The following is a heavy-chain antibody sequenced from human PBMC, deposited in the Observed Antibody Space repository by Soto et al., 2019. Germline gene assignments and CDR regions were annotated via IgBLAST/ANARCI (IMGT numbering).Heavy chain of an antibody. CDR2: INHSGST. CDR3: ARTSGYCSGGSCYSESYYYYGMDV. Sequence: PSETLSLTCAVYGGSFSGYYWSWIRQPPGKGLEWIGEINHSGSTNYNPSLKSRVTISVDKSKNQFSLKLSSVTAADTAVYYCARTSGYCSGGSCYSESYYYYGMDVWGQGTKVTVSS. V-gene: IGHV4-34*01. J-gene: IGHJ6*02. D-gene: IGHD2-15*01. CDR1: GGSFSGYY.